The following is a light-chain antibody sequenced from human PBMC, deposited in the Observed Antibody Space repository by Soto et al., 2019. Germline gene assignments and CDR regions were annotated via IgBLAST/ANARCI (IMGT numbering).Light chain of an antibody. Sequence: DIQMTQSPYSLSASVGDRVTITCQASQDISNYLNWYQQKPGKAPKLLIYDASNLETGVTSRFIGSGSGTDFTFSISSLQPEDIATYYCQQYDNLPLTFGGGTKVAIK. CDR1: QDISNY. J-gene: IGKJ4*01. CDR3: QQYDNLPLT. CDR2: DAS. V-gene: IGKV1-33*01.